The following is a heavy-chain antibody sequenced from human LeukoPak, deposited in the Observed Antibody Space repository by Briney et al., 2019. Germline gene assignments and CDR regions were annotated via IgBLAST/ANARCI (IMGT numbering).Heavy chain of an antibody. CDR3: ARTRGQYGSGSYYASGEYFQH. CDR1: GFTFSSYW. D-gene: IGHD3-10*01. CDR2: IKQDGSEK. Sequence: GGSLRLSCAASGFTFSSYWMSWVRQAPGKGLEWVANIKQDGSEKYYVDSVKGRFTISRDNAKNSLYLQMNSLRAEDTAVYYCARTRGQYGSGSYYASGEYFQHWGQGTLVTVSS. J-gene: IGHJ1*01. V-gene: IGHV3-7*03.